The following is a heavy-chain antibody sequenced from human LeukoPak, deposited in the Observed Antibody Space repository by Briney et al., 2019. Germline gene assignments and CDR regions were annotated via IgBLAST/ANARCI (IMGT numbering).Heavy chain of an antibody. D-gene: IGHD6-6*01. CDR1: GGSISSYY. J-gene: IGHJ6*02. Sequence: SETLSLTCTVSGGSISSYYWSWIRQPPGKGLEWSGYIYYSGSTNYNPSLKSRVTISVDTSKNQFSLKLSSVTAADTAVYYCARDSLVPARRTYYYYGMDVWGQGTTVTVSS. CDR3: ARDSLVPARRTYYYYGMDV. V-gene: IGHV4-59*01. CDR2: IYYSGST.